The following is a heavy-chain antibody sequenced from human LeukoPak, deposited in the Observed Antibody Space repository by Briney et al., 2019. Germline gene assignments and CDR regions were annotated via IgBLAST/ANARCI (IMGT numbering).Heavy chain of an antibody. D-gene: IGHD6-13*01. CDR2: IYYSGST. CDR1: GGSISSYY. CDR3: ARQGNHYSSSYFDY. Sequence: SETLSLTCTVSGGSISSYYWSWIRQPPGKGLEWIGYIYYSGSTNYNPSLKSRVTISVDTSKNQFSLKLSSVTAADTAVYYCARQGNHYSSSYFDYWGQGTLVTVSS. V-gene: IGHV4-59*01. J-gene: IGHJ4*02.